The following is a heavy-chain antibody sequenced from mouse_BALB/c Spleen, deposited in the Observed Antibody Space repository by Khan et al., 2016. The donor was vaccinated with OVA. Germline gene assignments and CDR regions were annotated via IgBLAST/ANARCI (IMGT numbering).Heavy chain of an antibody. J-gene: IGHJ2*01. CDR1: GYIFTSYW. CDR3: AREEALYYFDY. V-gene: IGHV1S132*01. Sequence: VQLQQSGAELVRPGTSVKLSCKTSGYIFTSYWIHWVKQRSGQGLEWIARIYPGTDNTYYNEKFEDKATLTADKSSSTAYLQLSSLKSEDSAVFFCAREEALYYFDYWGQGTTLTVSS. CDR2: IYPGTDNT. D-gene: IGHD3-2*02.